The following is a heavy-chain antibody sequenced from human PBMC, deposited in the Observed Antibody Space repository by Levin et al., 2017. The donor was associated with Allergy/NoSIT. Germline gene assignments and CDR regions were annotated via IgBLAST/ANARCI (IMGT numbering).Heavy chain of an antibody. CDR1: GFSLSTTGVG. Sequence: SGPTLVKPTQTLTLTCTFSGFSLSTTGVGVGWIRPPPGKALEWLALIYWDDVERYSPSLKSRLTITGDSSRNQVVLTMTNVDPVDTATYFCARTWGDGSLDYWGQGTLVTVSS. J-gene: IGHJ4*02. CDR3: ARTWGDGSLDY. V-gene: IGHV2-5*02. CDR2: IYWDDVE. D-gene: IGHD3-16*01.